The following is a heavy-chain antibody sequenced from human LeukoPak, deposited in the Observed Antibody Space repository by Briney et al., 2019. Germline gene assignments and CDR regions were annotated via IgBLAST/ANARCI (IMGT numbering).Heavy chain of an antibody. D-gene: IGHD6-19*01. CDR2: INPNSGGT. J-gene: IGHJ5*02. Sequence: ASVKVSCKASGYTFTGYYMHWVRQAPGQGLAWMGWINPNSGGTNYAQKFQGRVTMTRDTSISTAYMEPSRLRSDDTAVYYCARVARRYSSLWFDPWGQGTLVTVSS. CDR3: ARVARRYSSLWFDP. CDR1: GYTFTGYY. V-gene: IGHV1-2*02.